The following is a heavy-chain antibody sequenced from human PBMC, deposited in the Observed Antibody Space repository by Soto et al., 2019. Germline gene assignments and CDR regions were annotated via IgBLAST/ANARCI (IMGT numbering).Heavy chain of an antibody. V-gene: IGHV4-31*03. Sequence: QVQLRESGPGLVKPSQALSLVCSVSGDSITSGGYYWTWLRQRPGKGLEWTGYIYFTGCAYYNPSLKSRMTMSVDTSKNQFSLRLSSVTAADTAFYYSARERVLRSGWFDPWGQGTLVTVSS. D-gene: IGHD1-26*01. J-gene: IGHJ5*02. CDR1: GDSITSGGYY. CDR2: IYFTGCA. CDR3: ARERVLRSGWFDP.